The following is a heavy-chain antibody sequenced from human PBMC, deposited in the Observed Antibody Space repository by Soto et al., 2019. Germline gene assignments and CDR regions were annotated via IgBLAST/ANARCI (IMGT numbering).Heavy chain of an antibody. V-gene: IGHV3-30*19. CDR3: AREISSGF. J-gene: IGHJ4*02. D-gene: IGHD6-25*01. CDR2: ISSDGNTK. CDR1: GFTFSSFG. Sequence: QVQLVESGGGVVQPGRSLRLSCAASGFTFSSFGMHWVRQAPGKGLEWVEVISSDGNTKYYADSVKGRLTISRDNSKNTLYLQMNSLRAEDTAVYYCAREISSGFWGQGTLVTVSS.